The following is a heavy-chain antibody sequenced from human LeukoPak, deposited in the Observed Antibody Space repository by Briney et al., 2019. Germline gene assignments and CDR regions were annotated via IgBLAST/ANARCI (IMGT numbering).Heavy chain of an antibody. CDR3: AKDLGYDSSGND. V-gene: IGHV3-23*01. CDR2: ISGSGGST. J-gene: IGHJ4*02. Sequence: GGSLRLSCAASGFTFSSYAMSWVRQAPGKGLEWVSAISGSGGSTYYADSVKGRFTISRNNSKNTLYLQMNSLRAEDTAVYYCAKDLGYDSSGNDWGQGTLVTVSS. CDR1: GFTFSSYA. D-gene: IGHD3-22*01.